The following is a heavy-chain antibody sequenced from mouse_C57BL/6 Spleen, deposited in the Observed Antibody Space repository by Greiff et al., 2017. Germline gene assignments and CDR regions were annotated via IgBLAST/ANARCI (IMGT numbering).Heavy chain of an antibody. Sequence: VQLQQSGPELVKPGASVKMSCKASGYAFTDYNMNWVKQSHGKSLEWIGYINPNNGGTSYNQKFKGKATLTANKSSSTAYMELRSLTSEDSAVYYCERWGGSGYAMDYWGQGTSVTVSS. CDR2: INPNNGGT. J-gene: IGHJ4*01. CDR1: GYAFTDYN. V-gene: IGHV1-22*01. D-gene: IGHD3-2*02. CDR3: ERWGGSGYAMDY.